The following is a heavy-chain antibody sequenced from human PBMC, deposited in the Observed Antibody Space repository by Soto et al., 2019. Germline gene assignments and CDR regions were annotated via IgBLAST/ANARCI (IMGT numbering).Heavy chain of an antibody. J-gene: IGHJ6*02. Sequence: QVQLVESGGGLVKPGGSLRLACAASGFTFSDSYMSWIRQAPGKGLEWISYITFSGNTVYYADSLKGRFTISRDNAKNSLYLKMNRLRTEDTAVYYCARVSWREKYGMDVWGQGTTFTVSS. CDR2: ITFSGNTV. CDR3: ARVSWREKYGMDV. CDR1: GFTFSDSY. V-gene: IGHV3-11*01.